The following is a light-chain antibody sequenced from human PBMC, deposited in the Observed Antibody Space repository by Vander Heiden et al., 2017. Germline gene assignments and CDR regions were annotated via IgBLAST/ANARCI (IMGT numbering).Light chain of an antibody. CDR1: NIGSKS. CDR2: DDS. V-gene: IGLV3-21*02. Sequence: SYVLTKPPSVSVAPEQTAKITCGGNNIGSKSVHWYQQKPGQAPVLVVYDDSDRPSGIPERFSGSNSGKTATLTNSRVEAGDEADYYCQVWDSSSDPVVFGGGTKLTVL. CDR3: QVWDSSSDPVV. J-gene: IGLJ2*01.